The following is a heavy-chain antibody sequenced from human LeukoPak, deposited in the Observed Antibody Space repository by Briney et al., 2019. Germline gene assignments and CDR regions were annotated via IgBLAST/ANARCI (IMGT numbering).Heavy chain of an antibody. CDR2: IYYSGST. V-gene: IGHV4-59*08. J-gene: IGHJ4*02. CDR1: GGSISSYY. D-gene: IGHD6-6*01. CDR3: ARHGRSSSSRY. Sequence: SETLSLTCTVSGGSISSYYWSWIRQPPGKGLEWIGYIYYSGSTNYNPSLKSRVTISVDTSKNQFSLKLSSVTAADTAVYYCARHGRSSSSRYWGQGTLVTVSS.